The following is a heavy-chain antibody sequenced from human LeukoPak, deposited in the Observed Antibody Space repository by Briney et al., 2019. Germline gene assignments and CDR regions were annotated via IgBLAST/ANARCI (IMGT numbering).Heavy chain of an antibody. CDR2: ISYDGSNK. CDR1: GFTFSSYA. Sequence: PGRSLRLSCAASGFTFSSYAMHWVRQAPGKGLEWVAVISYDGSNKYYADSVKGRFTISRDNSKNTLYLQMNSLRAEDTAVYYCARAKTAMVTFFDYWGQGTLVTVSS. V-gene: IGHV3-30*04. J-gene: IGHJ4*02. D-gene: IGHD5-18*01. CDR3: ARAKTAMVTFFDY.